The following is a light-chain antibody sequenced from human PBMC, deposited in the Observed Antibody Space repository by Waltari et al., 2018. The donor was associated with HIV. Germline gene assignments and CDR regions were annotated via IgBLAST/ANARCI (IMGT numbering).Light chain of an antibody. Sequence: QSGLTHPVPVSRSPAPTITLSPPATGSDIAGYDHVCWYQQHPGRAPKLKIYDVSNRPSGFSDRFSGSKSGNTASLTISGLQTEDEADYCCSSFTSGTTWVFGGGTKVTVL. CDR2: DVS. V-gene: IGLV2-14*03. CDR3: SSFTSGTTWV. CDR1: GSDIAGYDH. J-gene: IGLJ3*02.